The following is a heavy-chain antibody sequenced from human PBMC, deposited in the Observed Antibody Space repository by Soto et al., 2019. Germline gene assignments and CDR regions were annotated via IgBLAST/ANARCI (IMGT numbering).Heavy chain of an antibody. CDR1: EHHIISRF. CDR2: IGPTGGIR. CDR3: ARDQSWQDLVWWFDP. Sequence: DSMHVPCKPSEHHIISRFVPWVRTAPGQGLEWMGTIGPTGGIRNYAQRFQGRLTMTRDTSTSTVYMELSSLTSEDTAVYYCARDQSWQDLVWWFDPWGQGTLVT. V-gene: IGHV1-46*03. D-gene: IGHD6-13*01. J-gene: IGHJ5*02.